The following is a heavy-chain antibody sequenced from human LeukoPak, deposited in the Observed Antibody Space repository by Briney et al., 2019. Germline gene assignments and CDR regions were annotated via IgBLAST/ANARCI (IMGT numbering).Heavy chain of an antibody. CDR3: ARGENFYDSSAYYQGDACDI. CDR2: INPSGGST. J-gene: IGHJ3*02. Sequence: GASVKVSCKSSGYTFTSYYMHWVRQAPGQGLEWMGIINPSGGSTSYAQKFQGRVTMTRDTSTSTVYMEMSSLRSEDTAVYYCARGENFYDSSAYYQGDACDIWGQGTMVTVSS. D-gene: IGHD3-22*01. V-gene: IGHV1-46*01. CDR1: GYTFTSYY.